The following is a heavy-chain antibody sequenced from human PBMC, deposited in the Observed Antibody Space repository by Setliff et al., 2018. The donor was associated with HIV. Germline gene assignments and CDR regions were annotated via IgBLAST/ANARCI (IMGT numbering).Heavy chain of an antibody. CDR2: IHYSGGT. CDR1: GGSISSTSYY. J-gene: IGHJ4*02. CDR3: ARRFEQWLAFDY. D-gene: IGHD6-19*01. Sequence: TSETLSLTCTVSGGSISSTSYYWGWIRQPPGKGLEWIGNIHYSGGTDYHPSLKSRVTISVDTSKNQFSLKLGSVTAADTAVYFCARRFEQWLAFDYWGQGTLVTVS. V-gene: IGHV4-39*01.